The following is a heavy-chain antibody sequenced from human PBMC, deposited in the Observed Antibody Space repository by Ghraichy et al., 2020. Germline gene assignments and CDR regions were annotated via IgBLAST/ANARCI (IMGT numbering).Heavy chain of an antibody. CDR2: ISGSGRNI. CDR1: GFTFSTYT. D-gene: IGHD1-14*01. J-gene: IGHJ3*02. Sequence: GESLNISCAASGFTFSTYTMSWVRQAPGKGLEWVSGISGSGRNIYYTESVKGRFTISIDNFKNTVSLQLNSLRAEDTAVYYCARDSLPLLSCDALDIWGQGTMVTVSS. V-gene: IGHV3-23*01. CDR3: ARDSLPLLSCDALDI.